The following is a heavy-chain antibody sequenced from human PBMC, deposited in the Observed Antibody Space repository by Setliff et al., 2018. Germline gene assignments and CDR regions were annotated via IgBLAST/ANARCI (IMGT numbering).Heavy chain of an antibody. CDR2: IYPGDSDT. Sequence: GESLKISCKASGYIFTNYWIGWVRQMPGKGLEWMGVIYPGDSDTRYSPSSQGQVTISADKSINTAYLQWSSLKASDTAIYYCTRHEDRNKCTSSSCYRENDAFDVWGQGAMVTVS. CDR3: TRHEDRNKCTSSSCYRENDAFDV. D-gene: IGHD2-2*01. CDR1: GYIFTNYW. V-gene: IGHV5-51*01. J-gene: IGHJ3*01.